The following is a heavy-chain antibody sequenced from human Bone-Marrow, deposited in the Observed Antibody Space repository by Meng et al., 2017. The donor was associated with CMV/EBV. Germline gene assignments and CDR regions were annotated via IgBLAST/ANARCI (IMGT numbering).Heavy chain of an antibody. CDR2: IIPVFGTA. CDR1: GGTFSRYS. CDR3: ATAAGTSYYYYGMDV. J-gene: IGHJ6*02. D-gene: IGHD6-13*01. Sequence: SVKVSCKASGGTFSRYSISWVRQAPGQGLEWMGGIIPVFGTANYAQKFQGRVTISTDESTSTAHMELSSLRSEDTAMYYCATAAGTSYYYYGMDVWGQGTTVTFSS. V-gene: IGHV1-69*05.